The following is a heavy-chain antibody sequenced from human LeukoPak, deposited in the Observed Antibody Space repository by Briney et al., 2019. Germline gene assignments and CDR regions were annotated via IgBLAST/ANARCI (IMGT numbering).Heavy chain of an antibody. D-gene: IGHD6-13*01. CDR1: GGSFSGYY. V-gene: IGHV4-34*01. Sequence: PETLSLTCAVYGGSFSGYYWSWIRQPPGKGLEWIGEINHSGSTNYNPSLKSRVTISVDTSKDQFSLKLSSVTAADTAVYYCARRYSSPTKWFDPWGQGTLVTVSS. CDR3: ARRYSSPTKWFDP. CDR2: INHSGST. J-gene: IGHJ5*02.